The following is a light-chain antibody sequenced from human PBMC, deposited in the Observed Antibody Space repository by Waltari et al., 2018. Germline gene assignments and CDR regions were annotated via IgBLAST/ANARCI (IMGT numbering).Light chain of an antibody. J-gene: IGLJ2*01. V-gene: IGLV2-11*01. CDR3: SSYAGTYTGV. Sequence: QSALTQPRSVSGSPGQSVTISCTGTSSDVGGYNYVSWYQQHPGKAPKLMIYDVSKRPSGVPDRISGSKSGNTASLTISGLQAEDEADYYCSSYAGTYTGVFGGGTKLTVL. CDR1: SSDVGGYNY. CDR2: DVS.